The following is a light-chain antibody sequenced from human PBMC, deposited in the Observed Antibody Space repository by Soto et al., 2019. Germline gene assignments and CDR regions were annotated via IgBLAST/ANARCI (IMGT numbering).Light chain of an antibody. Sequence: DIQMTQSPSTLSASVGDRVTITCRASQSISSWLAWYQQKPGKAPKLLIYKASSLESWVPSSFSGSGSGTDFTLTISSLQPDDFATYYCQQYNSYPWTFGQGTKGEIK. J-gene: IGKJ1*01. CDR3: QQYNSYPWT. CDR1: QSISSW. CDR2: KAS. V-gene: IGKV1-5*03.